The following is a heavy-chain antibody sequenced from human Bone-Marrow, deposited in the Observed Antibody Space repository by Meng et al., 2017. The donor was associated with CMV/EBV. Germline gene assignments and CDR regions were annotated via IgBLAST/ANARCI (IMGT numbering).Heavy chain of an antibody. V-gene: IGHV4-39*07. Sequence: GSLRLSCTVSGGSISSSSYYWGWTRQPPGKGLEWIGSIYYSGSTYYNPSLKSRVTISVDTSKNQFSLKLSSVTAADTAVYYCALAAAGTAPDYWGQGTLVTVSS. J-gene: IGHJ4*02. CDR2: IYYSGST. CDR3: ALAAAGTAPDY. D-gene: IGHD6-13*01. CDR1: GGSISSSSYY.